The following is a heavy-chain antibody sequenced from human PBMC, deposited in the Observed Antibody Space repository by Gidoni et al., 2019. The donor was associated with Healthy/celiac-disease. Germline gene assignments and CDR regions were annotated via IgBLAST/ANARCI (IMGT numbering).Heavy chain of an antibody. Sequence: EVQLVESGGGVVQPGRSLRLSCAASGFTFDEYAMHWVRQAPGKGLEWVSVISWNSGSIGYADSVKGRFTISRDNANNSLYLQMNSLRAEDTALYYCAKDIRYYDILTGPQVPDYYGMDVWGQGTTVTVSS. J-gene: IGHJ6*02. CDR3: AKDIRYYDILTGPQVPDYYGMDV. V-gene: IGHV3-9*01. D-gene: IGHD3-9*01. CDR2: ISWNSGSI. CDR1: GFTFDEYA.